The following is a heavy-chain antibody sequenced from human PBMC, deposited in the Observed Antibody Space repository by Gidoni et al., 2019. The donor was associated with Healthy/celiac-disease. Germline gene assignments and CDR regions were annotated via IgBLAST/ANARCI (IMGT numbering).Heavy chain of an antibody. CDR2: ISGSGGST. CDR3: AKPRGGGSHGAYFDY. Sequence: EVPLLESGGGLVQPGGSLRLSCSASGFTFSSYARSWVRQAPGKGLEGVSAISGSGGSTYYADSGKGRFTISRDNSKNTLYLQMNSLRAEDTAVYDCAKPRGGGSHGAYFDYWGQGTLVTVSS. CDR1: GFTFSSYA. D-gene: IGHD1-26*01. J-gene: IGHJ4*02. V-gene: IGHV3-23*01.